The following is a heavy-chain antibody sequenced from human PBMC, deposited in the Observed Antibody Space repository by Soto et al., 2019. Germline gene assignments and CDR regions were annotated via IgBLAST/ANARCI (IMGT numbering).Heavy chain of an antibody. CDR3: ARETEYYDILTGYYPVEGNYGMDV. J-gene: IGHJ6*02. Sequence: PGGSLRLSCAASGFTFSSYSMNWVRQAPGKGLEWVSSISSSSSYIYYADSVKGRFTISRDNAKNSLYLQMNSLRAEDTAVYYCARETEYYDILTGYYPVEGNYGMDVWGQGTTVTVSS. D-gene: IGHD3-9*01. CDR1: GFTFSSYS. V-gene: IGHV3-21*01. CDR2: ISSSSSYI.